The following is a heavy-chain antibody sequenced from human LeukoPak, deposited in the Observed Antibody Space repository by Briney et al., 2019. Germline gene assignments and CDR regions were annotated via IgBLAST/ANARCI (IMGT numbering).Heavy chain of an antibody. Sequence: GGSLRLSCAASGFTVSSRNYMSWVRQAPGKGLEWVSLIYTGGTTYYADSVKGRFTISRDHSKNTLYLQMNSVRAEDTALYYCARDNKYHYTFGGVDYWGQGTLVTVSS. J-gene: IGHJ4*02. D-gene: IGHD3-16*01. CDR2: IYTGGTT. V-gene: IGHV3-66*01. CDR3: ARDNKYHYTFGGVDY. CDR1: GFTVSSRNY.